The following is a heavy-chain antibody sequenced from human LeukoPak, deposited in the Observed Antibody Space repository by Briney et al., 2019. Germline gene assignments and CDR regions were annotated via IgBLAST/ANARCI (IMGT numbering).Heavy chain of an antibody. J-gene: IGHJ1*01. V-gene: IGHV3-15*01. CDR1: GFTFSNAW. Sequence: PGGSLRLSCAASGFTFSNAWMSWVRQAPGKGLEWVGRIKSKTDGGTTDYAAPVKGRFTISRDDSKNTLYLQMNSLKTEDTAVYHCTTFQLIMVRGVIIATEYFQHWGQGILVTVSP. D-gene: IGHD3-10*01. CDR2: IKSKTDGGTT. CDR3: TTFQLIMVRGVIIATEYFQH.